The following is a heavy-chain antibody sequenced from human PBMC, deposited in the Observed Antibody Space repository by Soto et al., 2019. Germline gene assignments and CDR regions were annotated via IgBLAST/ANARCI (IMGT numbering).Heavy chain of an antibody. V-gene: IGHV3-48*02. CDR3: ARVIWSGHLTSDL. D-gene: IGHD3-3*01. CDR2: ISSSSSTI. J-gene: IGHJ5*02. Sequence: EVQVVESGGGLVQPGGSLRLSCAASGFTFSSNSMNWARQAPGKGLEWISYISSSSSTIYADSVKGRFTISRDNAKNSLYLQMNSRRDEDTAVYYCARVIWSGHLTSDLWGQGTLVTVSS. CDR1: GFTFSSNS.